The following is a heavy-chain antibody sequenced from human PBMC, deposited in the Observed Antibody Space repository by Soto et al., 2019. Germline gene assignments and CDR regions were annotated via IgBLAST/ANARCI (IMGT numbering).Heavy chain of an antibody. CDR3: VRDSPIGSTFSGYDGIDY. Sequence: SVKVSCKASGCTFSSYAISWVRQAPGQGLEWMGGIIPIFGTANYAQKFQGRVTITADESTSTAYMELSSLRSEDTAVYYCVRDSPIGSTFSGYDGIDYWGQGTLVTVSS. D-gene: IGHD5-12*01. CDR2: IIPIFGTA. J-gene: IGHJ4*02. CDR1: GCTFSSYA. V-gene: IGHV1-69*13.